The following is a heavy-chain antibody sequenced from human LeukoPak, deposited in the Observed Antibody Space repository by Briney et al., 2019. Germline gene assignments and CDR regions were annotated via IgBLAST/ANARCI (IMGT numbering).Heavy chain of an antibody. CDR2: IYHSGST. Sequence: SETLSLTCTVSGGSISSSSYYWGWIRQPPGKGLEWIGEIYHSGSTNYNPSLKSRVTISVDKSKNQFSLKLSSVTAADTAVYYCARDRFIGDSYGHGIDYWGQGTLVTVSS. J-gene: IGHJ4*02. D-gene: IGHD5-18*01. V-gene: IGHV4-39*07. CDR3: ARDRFIGDSYGHGIDY. CDR1: GGSISSSSYY.